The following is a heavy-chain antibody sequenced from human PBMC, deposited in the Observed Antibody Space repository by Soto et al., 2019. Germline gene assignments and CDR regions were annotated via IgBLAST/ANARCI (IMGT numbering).Heavy chain of an antibody. CDR3: ASGPFTIFGVANPYYFDY. Sequence: GASVKVSCKASGYTFTSYGISWVRQAPGQGLEWMGWISAYNGNTNYAQKLQGRVTMTTGTSTSTAYMELRSLRSDDTAVYYCASGPFTIFGVANPYYFDYWGQGTLVTVSS. CDR1: GYTFTSYG. D-gene: IGHD3-3*01. V-gene: IGHV1-18*01. J-gene: IGHJ4*02. CDR2: ISAYNGNT.